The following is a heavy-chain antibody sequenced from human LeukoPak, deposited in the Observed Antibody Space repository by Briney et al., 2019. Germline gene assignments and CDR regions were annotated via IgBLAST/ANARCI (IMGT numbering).Heavy chain of an antibody. J-gene: IGHJ4*02. CDR1: GGSFSGYY. CDR2: INHSGST. D-gene: IGHD3-16*02. CDR3: ARADYVWGSYRYYFDY. V-gene: IGHV4-34*01. Sequence: SETLSLTCAVYGGSFSGYYWSWIRQPPGMGLEWIGEINHSGSTYYNPSLKSRVTISVDTSKNQFSLKLSSVTAAGTAVYYCARADYVWGSYRYYFDYWGQGTLVTVSS.